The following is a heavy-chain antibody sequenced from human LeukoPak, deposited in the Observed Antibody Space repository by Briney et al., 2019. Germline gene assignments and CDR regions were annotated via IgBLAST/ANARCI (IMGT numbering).Heavy chain of an antibody. J-gene: IGHJ4*02. CDR2: ISGSGGST. CDR1: GFTFSSYG. CDR3: AKSVSRDIAAAFSDY. D-gene: IGHD6-13*01. Sequence: PGGSLRLSCAASGFTFSSYGMSWVRQAPGKGLEWVSGISGSGGSTYYAASVKGRFTISRDNSKNTLYLQMNSLRAEDTAVYYCAKSVSRDIAAAFSDYWGQGTLVTVSS. V-gene: IGHV3-23*01.